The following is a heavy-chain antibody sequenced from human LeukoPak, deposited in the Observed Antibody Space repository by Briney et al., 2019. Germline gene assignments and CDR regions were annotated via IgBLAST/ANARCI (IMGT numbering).Heavy chain of an antibody. J-gene: IGHJ5*02. V-gene: IGHV1-2*02. Sequence: GASVKVSCKASGYTFTGYYMHWVRQAPGQGLEWMGWINPNSGGTNYAQKFQGRVTITRDTSISTPYMELSRLRSDDTAVYYCARDSSSWLNWFDPWGQGTLVTVSS. CDR2: INPNSGGT. CDR1: GYTFTGYY. CDR3: ARDSSSWLNWFDP. D-gene: IGHD6-13*01.